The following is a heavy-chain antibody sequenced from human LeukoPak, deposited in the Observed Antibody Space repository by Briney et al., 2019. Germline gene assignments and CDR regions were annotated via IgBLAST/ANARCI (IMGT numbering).Heavy chain of an antibody. J-gene: IGHJ4*02. CDR2: IYTSGST. D-gene: IGHD6-19*01. CDR3: AKIGYSSGWFEVDS. V-gene: IGHV4-61*02. CDR1: GGSINSDTYY. Sequence: PSETLSLTCTVSGGSINSDTYYWTWIRQPAGKGLEWIGRIYTSGSTNYNPSLKSRVTISLDKSKNQFSLRLSSVTAADTAVYFCAKIGYSSGWFEVDSWGQGTLVTVSS.